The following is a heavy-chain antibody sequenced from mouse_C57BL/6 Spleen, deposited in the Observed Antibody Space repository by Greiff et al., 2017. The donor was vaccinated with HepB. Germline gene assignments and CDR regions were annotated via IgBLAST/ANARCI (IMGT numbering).Heavy chain of an antibody. CDR3: ARRSSGLYFDY. D-gene: IGHD3-2*02. CDR2: IDPSDSYT. J-gene: IGHJ2*01. CDR1: GYTFTSYW. V-gene: IGHV1-59*01. Sequence: QVQLQHPGAELVRPGTSVKLSCKASGYTFTSYWMHWVKQRPGQGLEWIGVIDPSDSYTNYNQKFKGKATLTVDTSSSTAYMQLSSLTSEDSAVYYCARRSSGLYFDYWGQVTTLTVSS.